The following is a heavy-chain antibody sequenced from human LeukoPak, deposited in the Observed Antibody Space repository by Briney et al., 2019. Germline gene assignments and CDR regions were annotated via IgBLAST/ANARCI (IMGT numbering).Heavy chain of an antibody. CDR3: ARGHYGLGP. D-gene: IGHD3-16*01. CDR1: GGSFSGYY. V-gene: IGHV4-34*01. Sequence: SETLSLTCAVYGGSFSGYYWSWIRQPPGKGLEWIGEINHSGSTNYNPSLQSRVTISVDTSKNEFSLKLRSVTAADTAVYYCARGHYGLGPWGQGTLVTVSS. J-gene: IGHJ5*02. CDR2: INHSGST.